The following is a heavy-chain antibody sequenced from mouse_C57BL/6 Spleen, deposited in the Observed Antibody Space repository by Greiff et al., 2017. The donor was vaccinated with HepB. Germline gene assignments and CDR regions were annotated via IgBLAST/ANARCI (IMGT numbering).Heavy chain of an antibody. CDR1: GYTFTDYY. CDR3: ARDGYYLYYFDY. D-gene: IGHD2-3*01. V-gene: IGHV1-26*01. J-gene: IGHJ2*01. Sequence: EVQLQQSGPELVKPGASVKISCKASGYTFTDYYMNWVKQSHGKSLEWIGDINPNNGGTSYNQKFKGKATLTVDKSSSTAYMELRSLTSEDSAVYYCARDGYYLYYFDYWGQGTTLTVSS. CDR2: INPNNGGT.